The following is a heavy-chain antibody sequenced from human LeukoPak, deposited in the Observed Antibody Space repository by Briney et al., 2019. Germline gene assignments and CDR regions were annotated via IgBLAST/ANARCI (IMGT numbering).Heavy chain of an antibody. Sequence: PSETLSLTCDVSGGSISSSSSYWGWAWIRQRPGKGLEWIGSIYYGGSPYYNSSLKSRVTISVDTSKKQFSLKLSSVTAADTAVYYCARAVVVTGTWGLDYWGQGTLVTVSS. CDR2: IYYGGSP. J-gene: IGHJ4*02. CDR3: ARAVVVTGTWGLDY. CDR1: GGSISSSSSY. V-gene: IGHV4-39*07. D-gene: IGHD3-22*01.